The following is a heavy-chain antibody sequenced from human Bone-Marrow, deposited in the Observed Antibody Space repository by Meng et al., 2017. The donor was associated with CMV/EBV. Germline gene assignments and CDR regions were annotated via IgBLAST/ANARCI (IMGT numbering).Heavy chain of an antibody. Sequence: SVYTFTSYDKHWGRQGPGQGLEWMGWINPNSDGTNYEQKFQGRVTMTRDTSISTAYMELSRLRSDDTAVYYCARDRRGYGDNWFDPWGQGTLVTVSS. V-gene: IGHV1-2*02. D-gene: IGHD5-12*01. CDR2: INPNSDGT. CDR1: VYTFTSYD. J-gene: IGHJ5*02. CDR3: ARDRRGYGDNWFDP.